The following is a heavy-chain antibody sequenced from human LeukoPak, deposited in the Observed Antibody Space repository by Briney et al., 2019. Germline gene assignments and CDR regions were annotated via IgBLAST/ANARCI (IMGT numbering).Heavy chain of an antibody. V-gene: IGHV3-53*01. Sequence: PGGSLRLSCAASGFTFSSYGMHWVRQAPGKGLEWVSVIYSGGSTYYADSVKGRFTISRDNSKNTLYLQMNSLRAEDTAVYYCARDPSGFWYSSGWYSEEASGDWGQGTLVTVSS. J-gene: IGHJ4*02. CDR3: ARDPSGFWYSSGWYSEEASGD. D-gene: IGHD6-19*01. CDR2: IYSGGST. CDR1: GFTFSSYG.